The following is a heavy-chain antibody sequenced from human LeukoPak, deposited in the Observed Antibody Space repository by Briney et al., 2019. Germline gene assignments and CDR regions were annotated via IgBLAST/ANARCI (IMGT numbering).Heavy chain of an antibody. J-gene: IGHJ4*02. V-gene: IGHV4-59*01. D-gene: IGHD1-26*01. CDR1: GGSISSYY. CDR2: IYYSGST. Sequence: SETLSLTCTVSGGSISSYYWSWIRQPPGNGLEWIGYIYYSGSTNYNPSLKSRVTISVDTSKNQFSLKLSSVTAADTAVYYCARGGDPIVGATYYFDYWGQGTLVTVSS. CDR3: ARGGDPIVGATYYFDY.